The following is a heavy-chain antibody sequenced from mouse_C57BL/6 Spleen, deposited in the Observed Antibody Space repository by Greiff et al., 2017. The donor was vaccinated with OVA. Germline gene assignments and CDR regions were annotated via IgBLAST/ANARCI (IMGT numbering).Heavy chain of an antibody. Sequence: EVKLMESGGGLVQPGGSLKLSCAASGFTFSDYYMYWVRQTPEKRLEWVAYISNGGGSTYYPDNVKGRFTISRDNAKNTLYLQMSRLKSEDTAMYYCARHKVEGYFDVWGTGTTVTVSS. CDR3: ARHKVEGYFDV. CDR2: ISNGGGST. V-gene: IGHV5-12*01. J-gene: IGHJ1*03. CDR1: GFTFSDYY.